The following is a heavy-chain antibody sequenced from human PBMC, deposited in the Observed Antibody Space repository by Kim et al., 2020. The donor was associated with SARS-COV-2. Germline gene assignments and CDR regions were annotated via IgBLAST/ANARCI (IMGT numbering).Heavy chain of an antibody. Sequence: GGSLRLSCAASGFPFSSHGMSWVRQAPGKGLEWVSFIVGSGGSTHYADSVKGRFTVSRDNSKATLYLQMNSLRAEDTAIYYCAKDPLAVYDPDGYYHSPCDSWGQGTLVTVSS. CDR1: GFPFSSHG. CDR3: AKDPLAVYDPDGYYHSPCDS. V-gene: IGHV3-23*01. D-gene: IGHD3-22*01. CDR2: IVGSGGST. J-gene: IGHJ5*01.